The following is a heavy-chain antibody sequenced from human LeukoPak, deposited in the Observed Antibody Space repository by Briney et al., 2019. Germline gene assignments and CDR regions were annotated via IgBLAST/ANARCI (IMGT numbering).Heavy chain of an antibody. CDR2: IYYSGST. Sequence: GSLRLSCAASGFTFSSYAMSWIRQPPGKGLEWIGYIYYSGSTNYNPSLKSRVTISVDTSKNQFSLKLSSVTAADTAVYYCARHTYYYYGMDVWGQGTTVTVSS. CDR3: ARHTYYYYGMDV. CDR1: GFTFSSYA. J-gene: IGHJ6*02. V-gene: IGHV4-59*08.